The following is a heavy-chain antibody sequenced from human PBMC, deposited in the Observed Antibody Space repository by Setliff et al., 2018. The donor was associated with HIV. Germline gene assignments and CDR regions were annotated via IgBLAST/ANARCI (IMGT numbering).Heavy chain of an antibody. CDR2: INTDGSSS. CDR1: GFTFKNYW. J-gene: IGHJ4*02. V-gene: IGHV3-74*01. CDR3: AKGSGFYDY. D-gene: IGHD3-22*01. Sequence: GSLRLSCAASGFTFKNYWMHWVRQLPGKGLVWVSRINTDGSSSDYADSVKGRFTISRDNAKDTLYLQMNSLRVDDTAVYYCAKGSGFYDYWGQGTLVTVSS.